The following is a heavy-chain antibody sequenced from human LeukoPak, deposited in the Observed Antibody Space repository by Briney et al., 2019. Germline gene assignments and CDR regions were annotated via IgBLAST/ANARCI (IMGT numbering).Heavy chain of an antibody. Sequence: PSETLSLTCAVYGGSFSGYYWSWIRQPPGKGLEWIGEINHSGSTNYNPSLKSRVTISVDTSKNQFSLKLSSVTAADTAVYYCATSTGITMVRDHSYDAFDIWGQGTMVTVSS. J-gene: IGHJ3*02. V-gene: IGHV4-34*01. CDR3: ATSTGITMVRDHSYDAFDI. D-gene: IGHD3-10*01. CDR1: GGSFSGYY. CDR2: INHSGST.